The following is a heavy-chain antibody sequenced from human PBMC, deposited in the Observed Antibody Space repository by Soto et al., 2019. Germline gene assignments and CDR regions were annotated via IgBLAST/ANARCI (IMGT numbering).Heavy chain of an antibody. V-gene: IGHV3-48*01. CDR2: ISSSSSTI. Sequence: EVQLVESGGGLVQPGGSLRLSCAASGFTFSSYSMNWVRQAPGKGLEWVSYISSSSSTIYYADSVKGRLTITRDNAKNSLYQQRSSLRAEDTAVYYCARESTPHDHLVVVVAATEAFDPWGKGTLVTVSS. CDR1: GFTFSSYS. D-gene: IGHD2-15*01. J-gene: IGHJ5*02. CDR3: ARESTPHDHLVVVVAATEAFDP.